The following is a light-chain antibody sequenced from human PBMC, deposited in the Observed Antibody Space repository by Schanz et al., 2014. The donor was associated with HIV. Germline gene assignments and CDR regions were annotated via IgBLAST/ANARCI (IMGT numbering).Light chain of an antibody. Sequence: DIPMTQSPSSLSASVGDTVTITCRASQGIGNELGWYQQKPGKAPKRLIYAASFLQSEVPSRFIGSGSGTEFTLTITNLQPEDFATYYCLQQNTYPLTFGQGTRLQVK. CDR1: QGIGNE. CDR3: LQQNTYPLT. J-gene: IGKJ5*01. V-gene: IGKV1-17*02. CDR2: AAS.